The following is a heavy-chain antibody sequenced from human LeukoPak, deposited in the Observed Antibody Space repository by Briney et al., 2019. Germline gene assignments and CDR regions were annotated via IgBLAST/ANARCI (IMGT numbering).Heavy chain of an antibody. D-gene: IGHD1-7*01. V-gene: IGHV4-34*01. CDR2: INDSGRT. CDR1: GGSFSNYY. J-gene: IGHJ6*03. Sequence: PSETLSLTCAVYGGSFSNYYWSWIRQPPGKGLEWIGEINDSGRTNYNPSLMSCVTVSVDTSKNQFSLRLTSVTATDTAVYYCARRWNYGRNYYIDVWGKGATVSVSS. CDR3: ARRWNYGRNYYIDV.